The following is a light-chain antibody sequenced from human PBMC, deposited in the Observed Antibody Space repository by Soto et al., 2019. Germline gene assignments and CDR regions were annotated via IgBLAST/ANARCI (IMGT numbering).Light chain of an antibody. CDR2: GAS. CDR1: QSVSSN. CDR3: QQYNNWLRT. V-gene: IGKV3-15*01. Sequence: MMMTQSPAPLSVSPGERATLSCRASQSVSSNLAWYQQKPGQAPRLLIYGASTRATGIPARFSGSGSGTEFTLTISSLQSEDFAVYYCQQYNNWLRTFGQGTKVDIK. J-gene: IGKJ1*01.